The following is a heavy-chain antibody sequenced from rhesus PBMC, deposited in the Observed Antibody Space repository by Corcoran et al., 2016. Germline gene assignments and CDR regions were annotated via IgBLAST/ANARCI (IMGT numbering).Heavy chain of an antibody. CDR1: GGSVSSSDW. D-gene: IGHD4-23*01. V-gene: IGHV4-65*01. J-gene: IGHJ4*01. Sequence: QVQLQESGPGLVKPSETLSLTCAVSGGSVSSSDWWSWIRQPPGKGLEWIGYISGSSGSTYYNPSLKSRVTISTDTSKNQFFLKLSSVTAADTAVYYCARGGTVTFFDYWGQGVLVTVSS. CDR2: ISGSSGST. CDR3: ARGGTVTFFDY.